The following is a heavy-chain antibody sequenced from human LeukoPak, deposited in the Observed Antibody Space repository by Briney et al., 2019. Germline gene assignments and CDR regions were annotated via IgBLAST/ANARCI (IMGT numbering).Heavy chain of an antibody. V-gene: IGHV3-74*01. J-gene: IGHJ3*02. Sequence: PGGSLRLSCAASGFTFSSYWMHWVRQAPGKGLVWVSRINSDGSSTSYADSVKGRFTISRDNAKNTLYLQMNSLRAEDTAVYYCARDLHHYYDSSGYWARAFDIWGQGTMVTVSS. D-gene: IGHD3-22*01. CDR1: GFTFSSYW. CDR2: INSDGSST. CDR3: ARDLHHYYDSSGYWARAFDI.